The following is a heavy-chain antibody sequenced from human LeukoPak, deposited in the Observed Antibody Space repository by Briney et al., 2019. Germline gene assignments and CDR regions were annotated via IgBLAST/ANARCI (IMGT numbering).Heavy chain of an antibody. D-gene: IGHD1-26*01. V-gene: IGHV3-53*01. CDR2: IYSGGST. J-gene: IGHJ4*02. Sequence: GGSLRLSCAAFGFTVSSNYMSWVRQAPGKGLEWVSVIYSGGSTYYADSVKGRFTISRDNSKNTLYLQMNSLRAEDTAVYYCARADGSYLSYWGQGTLVTVSS. CDR3: ARADGSYLSY. CDR1: GFTVSSNY.